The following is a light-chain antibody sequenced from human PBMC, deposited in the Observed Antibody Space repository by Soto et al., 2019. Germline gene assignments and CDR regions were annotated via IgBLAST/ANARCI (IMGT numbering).Light chain of an antibody. CDR2: DAS. J-gene: IGKJ4*01. Sequence: EIVLTQSPATLSLSPGERATLSCRASQSVSSYLAWYQQKPGQAPRLLIYDASNRATGIPARFSGSGSGTDFTLTIRSLEPDDFAVYYCQQRSSWPLTFGGGTKVEIK. CDR1: QSVSSY. V-gene: IGKV3-11*01. CDR3: QQRSSWPLT.